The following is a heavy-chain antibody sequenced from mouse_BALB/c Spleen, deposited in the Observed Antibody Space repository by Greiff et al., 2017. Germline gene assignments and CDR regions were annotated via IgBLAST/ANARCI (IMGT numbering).Heavy chain of an antibody. CDR2: IWSGGST. V-gene: IGHV2-2*02. CDR1: GFSLTSYG. J-gene: IGHJ2*01. Sequence: QVQLQQSGPGLVQPSQSLSITCKVSGFSLTSYGVHWVRQSPGKGLAWLGVIWSGGSTDYNAAFISRLSISKDNSKSQVFFKMNSLQANDTAIYYCARIFDYWGQGTTLTVSS. CDR3: ARIFDY.